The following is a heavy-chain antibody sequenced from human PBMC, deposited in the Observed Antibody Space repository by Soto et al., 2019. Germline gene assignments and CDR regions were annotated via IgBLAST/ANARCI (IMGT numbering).Heavy chain of an antibody. V-gene: IGHV3-33*01. CDR3: ASLGLELVGMDV. CDR2: IWYDGSNK. J-gene: IGHJ6*02. CDR1: GFTFSSYG. Sequence: LGGSLRLSCAASGFTFSSYGMHWVRQAPGKGLEWVAVIWYDGSNKYYADSVKGRFTISRDNSKNTLYLQMNSLRAEDTAVYYCASLGLELVGMDVWGQGTTVTVSS. D-gene: IGHD1-7*01.